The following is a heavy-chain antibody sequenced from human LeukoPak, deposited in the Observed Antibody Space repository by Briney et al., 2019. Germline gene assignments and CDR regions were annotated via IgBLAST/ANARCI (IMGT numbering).Heavy chain of an antibody. J-gene: IGHJ3*02. CDR2: IIPIFGTA. Sequence: SVKVSCKASGYTFTSYGISWVRQAPGQGLEWMGGIIPIFGTANYAQKFQGRVTITTDESTSTAYMELSSLRSEDTAVYYCARVFGYGGNQGAFDIWGQGTMVTVSS. D-gene: IGHD4-23*01. CDR1: GYTFTSYG. V-gene: IGHV1-69*05. CDR3: ARVFGYGGNQGAFDI.